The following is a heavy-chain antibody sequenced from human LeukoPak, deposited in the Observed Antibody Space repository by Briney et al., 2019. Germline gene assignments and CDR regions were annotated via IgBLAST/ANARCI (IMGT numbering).Heavy chain of an antibody. CDR1: GFTFGTYA. CDR3: ARGDILTGPSYFDY. D-gene: IGHD3-9*01. CDR2: ISYDGSTK. Sequence: GGSLRLSCAASGFTFGTYAMHWVRQAPGKGLEWVAVISYDGSTKYYADSVKGRFTISRDNSKNTLYLQINSLRPEDTAVYYCARGDILTGPSYFDYWGQGTLVTVSS. J-gene: IGHJ4*02. V-gene: IGHV3-30-3*01.